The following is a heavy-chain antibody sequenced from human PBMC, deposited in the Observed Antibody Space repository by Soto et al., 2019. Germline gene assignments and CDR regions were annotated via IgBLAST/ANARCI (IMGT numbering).Heavy chain of an antibody. J-gene: IGHJ6*02. Sequence: GSLRLSCAASGFTFSSYAMHWVRQAPGKGLEWVAVISYDGSNKYYADSVKGRFTISRDNSKNTLYLQMNSLRAEDTAVYYCARNGMITMVRGVRAYYYYGMDVWGQGTTVTVSS. CDR2: ISYDGSNK. CDR1: GFTFSSYA. V-gene: IGHV3-30-3*01. D-gene: IGHD3-10*01. CDR3: ARNGMITMVRGVRAYYYYGMDV.